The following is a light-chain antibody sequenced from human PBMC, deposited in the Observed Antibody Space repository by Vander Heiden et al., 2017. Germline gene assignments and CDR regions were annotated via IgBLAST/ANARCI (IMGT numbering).Light chain of an antibody. CDR3: QHYDSFPWT. V-gene: IGKV1-5*03. Sequence: DIQITQSPPTLSASVGDRVTITCRASQSISSWLAWYQQKPRKAPKLLIYKASSLESGVPSRFSGSGSGTEFTLTISSLQPDDFATYYCQHYDSFPWTFGQGTKVEIK. CDR2: KAS. J-gene: IGKJ1*01. CDR1: QSISSW.